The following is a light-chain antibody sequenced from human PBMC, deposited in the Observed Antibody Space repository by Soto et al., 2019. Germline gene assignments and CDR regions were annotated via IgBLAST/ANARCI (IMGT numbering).Light chain of an antibody. CDR1: QGISRY. CDR3: QQYHSWPPRK. Sequence: IQLTQSPSSLSASVGDSVTITCLASQGISRYLSWYQQKPGRAPKLLISAASTLQSGVPARFSGSGSGPDFHLSITSLQPEDFAVYYCQQYHSWPPRKFGAGPNVDI. J-gene: IGKJ4*02. V-gene: IGKV1-9*01. CDR2: AAS.